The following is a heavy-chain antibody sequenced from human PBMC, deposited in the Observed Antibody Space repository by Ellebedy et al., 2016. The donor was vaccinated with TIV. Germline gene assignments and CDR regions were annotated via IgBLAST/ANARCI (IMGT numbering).Heavy chain of an antibody. J-gene: IGHJ4*02. V-gene: IGHV1-2*02. Sequence: AASVKVSCKTSGYTFTDYYIHWMRQAPGQGLEWMGWIYPSSGDTRYAQKFQGRVTMTRDTSISTGYMELNRLTSDDTATYYCASVTFSSLSPFDYWGQGTLVTVSS. CDR2: IYPSSGDT. D-gene: IGHD2-2*01. CDR3: ASVTFSSLSPFDY. CDR1: GYTFTDYY.